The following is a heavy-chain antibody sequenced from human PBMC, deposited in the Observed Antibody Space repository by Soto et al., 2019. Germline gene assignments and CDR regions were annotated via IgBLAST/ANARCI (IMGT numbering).Heavy chain of an antibody. D-gene: IGHD2-15*01. J-gene: IGHJ4*02. CDR3: AYCSGGSCSTP. CDR1: GYTFASHG. CDR2: ISGFNGNT. Sequence: GASVKFSCKASGYTFASHGFSWVRQAPGQGLEWMGWISGFNGNTDYAQKFQGRVTITADESTSTAYMELSSLRSEDTAVYYCAYCSGGSCSTPWGQGTLVTVSS. V-gene: IGHV1-18*01.